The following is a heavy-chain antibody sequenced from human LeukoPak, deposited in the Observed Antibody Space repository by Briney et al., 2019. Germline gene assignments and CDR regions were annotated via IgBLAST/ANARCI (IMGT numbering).Heavy chain of an antibody. V-gene: IGHV6-1*01. CDR1: GDSVSSNSAA. D-gene: IGHD3-22*01. J-gene: IGHJ4*02. CDR3: ARGCGYYFDY. Sequence: SQTLSLTYAISGDSVSSNSAAWNWIRQSPSRGLEWLGRTYYRYKWYNDYAVYVKSRITINPDTSENHFSLQLTSVTPEDTAVYYCARGCGYYFDYWGQGTLVTVSS. CDR2: TYYRYKWYN.